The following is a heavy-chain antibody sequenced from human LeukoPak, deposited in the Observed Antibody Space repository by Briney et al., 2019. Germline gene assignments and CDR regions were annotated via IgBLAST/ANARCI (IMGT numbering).Heavy chain of an antibody. CDR3: ARARTVERRGYWYFDL. CDR2: ISSSGSTI. D-gene: IGHD4-23*01. Sequence: GGSLRLSCEASGFNFDEAGMAWVRQVPGKGLEWVSYISSSGSTIYYADSVKGRFTISRDNAKNSLYLQMNSLRAEDTAVYYCARARTVERRGYWYFDLWGRGTLVTVSS. J-gene: IGHJ2*01. CDR1: GFNFDEAG. V-gene: IGHV3-11*04.